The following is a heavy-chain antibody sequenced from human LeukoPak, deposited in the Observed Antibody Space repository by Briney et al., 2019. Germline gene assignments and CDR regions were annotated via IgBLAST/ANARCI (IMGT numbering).Heavy chain of an antibody. CDR1: GYTFTSYG. V-gene: IGHV1-18*01. CDR2: ISAYNGNT. D-gene: IGHD3-10*01. Sequence: ASVKVSCKASGYTFTSYGTSWVRQAPGQGLEWMGWISAYNGNTNYAQKLQGRVTMTTDTSTSTAYMELRSLRSDDTAVYYCARVGLVRYYNVYYYYGMDVWGQGTTATVSS. CDR3: ARVGLVRYYNVYYYYGMDV. J-gene: IGHJ6*02.